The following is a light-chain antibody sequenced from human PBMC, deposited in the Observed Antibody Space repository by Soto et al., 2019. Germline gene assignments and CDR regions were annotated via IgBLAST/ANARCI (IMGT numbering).Light chain of an antibody. CDR3: GAWDNSLSAYL. V-gene: IGLV1-51*01. J-gene: IGLJ1*01. CDR2: DND. Sequence: QSVLTQPPSVSAAPGQKVTISCSGSSSNIGNNYVSWYQQLPGTAPKLLIYDNDKRPSGIPDRFSGSKSGTSATLGITGLQTEDEADYYCGAWDNSLSAYLFGTGTKV. CDR1: SSNIGNNY.